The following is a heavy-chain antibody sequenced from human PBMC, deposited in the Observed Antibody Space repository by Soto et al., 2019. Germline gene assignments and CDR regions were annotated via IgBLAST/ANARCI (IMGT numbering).Heavy chain of an antibody. V-gene: IGHV3-48*01. Sequence: GGSLRLSCTASGFMLSSYNMNWVRQAPGKGLEWIAYIDSNSRPIYYADYVKGRFTISRDNVQNSLYLQMDSLRVEDTGVYYCARDYYKYYDSSGYYRAPAYWGQGT. D-gene: IGHD3-22*01. CDR2: IDSNSRPI. CDR1: GFMLSSYN. CDR3: ARDYYKYYDSSGYYRAPAY. J-gene: IGHJ4*02.